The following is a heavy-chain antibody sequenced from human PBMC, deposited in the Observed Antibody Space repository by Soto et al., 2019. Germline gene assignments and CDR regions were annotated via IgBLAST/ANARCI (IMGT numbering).Heavy chain of an antibody. CDR2: SKWDGEGS. J-gene: IGHJ4*02. Sequence: GSLRLSCAGSGFTFDDHTMHWGRQVAGKGFEWATVSKWDGEGSFYADSVKGRFNISRDNNKRSLFLQMNSLRIEDTALYYCAKEKNRIFDFWGQGTLVTVSS. CDR3: AKEKNRIFDF. CDR1: GFTFDDHT. V-gene: IGHV3-43*01.